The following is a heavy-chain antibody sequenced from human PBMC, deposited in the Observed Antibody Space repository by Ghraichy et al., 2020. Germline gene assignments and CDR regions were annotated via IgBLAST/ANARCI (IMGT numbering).Heavy chain of an antibody. J-gene: IGHJ4*02. CDR2: IKQDGSEK. D-gene: IGHD4-17*01. CDR1: GFTFSSYW. Sequence: LSLTCAASGFTFSSYWMSWVRQAPGKGLEWVANIKQDGSEKYYVDSVKGRFTISRDNAKNSLYLQMNSLRAEDTAVYYCARDTDYGDYGGLFDYWGQGTLVTVSS. V-gene: IGHV3-7*01. CDR3: ARDTDYGDYGGLFDY.